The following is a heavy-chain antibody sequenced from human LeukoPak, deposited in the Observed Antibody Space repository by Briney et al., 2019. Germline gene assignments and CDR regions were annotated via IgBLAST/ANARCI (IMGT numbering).Heavy chain of an antibody. J-gene: IGHJ4*02. CDR2: IWYDGSNK. D-gene: IGHD2-2*01. CDR3: ARDGRRYCSSTSCYYFDY. V-gene: IGHV3-33*01. CDR1: GFTLSSYG. Sequence: GGSLRLSCAASGFTLSSYGMHWVRQAPGKGLEWVAVIWYDGSNKYYADSVKGRFTISRDNSKNTLYLQMNSLRAEDTAVYYCARDGRRYCSSTSCYYFDYWGQGTLVTVSS.